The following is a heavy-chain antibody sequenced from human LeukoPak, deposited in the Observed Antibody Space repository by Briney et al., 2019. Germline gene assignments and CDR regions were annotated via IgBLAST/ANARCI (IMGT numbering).Heavy chain of an antibody. Sequence: SETLSLTCAVYGGSFSGYYWNWIRQPPGKGLEWIGEINHSGSTNYNPSLTSRVTISVDTSKNQFSLKLRSVTAADTAVYYCARGEDIVATAWFDPWGQGTLVTVSS. J-gene: IGHJ5*02. CDR1: GGSFSGYY. D-gene: IGHD5-12*01. CDR2: INHSGST. V-gene: IGHV4-34*01. CDR3: ARGEDIVATAWFDP.